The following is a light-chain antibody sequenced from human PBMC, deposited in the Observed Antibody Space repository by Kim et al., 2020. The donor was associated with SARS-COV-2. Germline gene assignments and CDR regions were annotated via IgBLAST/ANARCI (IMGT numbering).Light chain of an antibody. CDR1: QSISSW. V-gene: IGKV1-5*03. CDR2: KAS. CDR3: QQYNSLWT. Sequence: CECVGDRVTITCRASQSISSWLAWYQQKPGKAPKLLIYKASTLESVVPSRFSVSGSGTEFTLTISSLQPDDFASYYCQQYNSLWTFGQGTKVDIK. J-gene: IGKJ1*01.